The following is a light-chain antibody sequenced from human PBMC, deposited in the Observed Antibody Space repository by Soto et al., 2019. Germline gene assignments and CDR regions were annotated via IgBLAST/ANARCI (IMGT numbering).Light chain of an antibody. CDR3: QQYGSSLGYT. J-gene: IGKJ2*01. V-gene: IGKV3-20*01. CDR1: QSVSSSY. CDR2: GAS. Sequence: EIVLTQSPGTLSLSPGERATLSCRASQSVSSSYLAWYQQKPGQAPRLLIYGASSRATGIPDRFSGSGSGTDFTLTISRLEPEDFAVSYCQQYGSSLGYTFGQGTKLEIK.